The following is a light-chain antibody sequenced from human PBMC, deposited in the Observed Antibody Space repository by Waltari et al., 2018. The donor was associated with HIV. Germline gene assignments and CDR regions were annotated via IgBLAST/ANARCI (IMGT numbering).Light chain of an antibody. CDR2: DVS. CDR1: DSTSAFTT. CDR3: AARSDISTTWV. V-gene: IGLV1-44*01. Sequence: QSVLSQPPSASATPGQRVTISCPGSDSTSAFTTFYWYQQFPGAAPQLLIYDVSHRPSGVPDRFSGSKSGTSASLTISTLQSEDEALYYCAARSDISTTWVFGGGTRLTVL. J-gene: IGLJ3*02.